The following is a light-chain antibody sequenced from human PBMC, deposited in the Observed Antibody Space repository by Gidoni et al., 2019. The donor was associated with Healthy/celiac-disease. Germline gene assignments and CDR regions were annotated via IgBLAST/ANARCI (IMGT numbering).Light chain of an antibody. CDR2: AAS. CDR3: QQSYSTPLT. V-gene: IGKV1-39*01. CDR1: QSISSY. Sequence: DIQMTQSPSSLSASVGDRVTITCRASQSISSYLNWYQQKPGKAPKLLCYAASSLQSGVPSRFSGRGSGTDFTITISSLQPEDFATYYCQQSYSTPLTFGGGTKVEIK. J-gene: IGKJ4*01.